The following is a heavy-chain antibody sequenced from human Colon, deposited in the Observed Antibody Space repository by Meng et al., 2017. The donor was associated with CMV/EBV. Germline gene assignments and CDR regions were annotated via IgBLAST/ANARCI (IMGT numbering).Heavy chain of an antibody. Sequence: GESLKISCAASGFTFSSYGMHWVRQAPGKGLEWVAFIRYDGSNKYYADSVKGRFTISRDNSKNTLYLQMNSLRAEDTAVYYCAKGPSAVYPVWGQGTLVTVSS. J-gene: IGHJ4*02. CDR2: IRYDGSNK. CDR1: GFTFSSYG. CDR3: AKGPSAVYPV. V-gene: IGHV3-30*02. D-gene: IGHD5/OR15-5a*01.